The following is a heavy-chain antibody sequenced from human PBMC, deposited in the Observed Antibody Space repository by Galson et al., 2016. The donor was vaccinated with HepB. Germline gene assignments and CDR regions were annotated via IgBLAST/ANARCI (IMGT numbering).Heavy chain of an antibody. CDR1: GFSFRSYN. J-gene: IGHJ4*02. CDR3: ARVYYANTGYKFFDL. Sequence: SLRLSCAASGFSFRSYNMNWVRQAPGKGLEWVSYIGSRSDNIKYVDSVKGRFTISRDNDKSSLYLQMNSLRDDDTAIYFCARVYYANTGYKFFDLWGQGALVT. D-gene: IGHD3-22*01. V-gene: IGHV3-48*02. CDR2: IGSRSDNI.